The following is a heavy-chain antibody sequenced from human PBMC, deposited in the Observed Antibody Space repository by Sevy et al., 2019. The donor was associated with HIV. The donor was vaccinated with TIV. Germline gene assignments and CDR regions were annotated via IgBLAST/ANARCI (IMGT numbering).Heavy chain of an antibody. V-gene: IGHV3-74*01. D-gene: IGHD4-17*01. CDR1: GFTFSSNW. Sequence: GGSLRLSCAASGFTFSSNWMHWVRQAPGKGLVWVSRINSDGGSTNNADSAKGRFTISTANAKNTLYLQMNSLRAEDTAVYYCARDAFVLVTTGGKKDGYYQHWGQGALVTVSS. J-gene: IGHJ1*01. CDR3: ARDAFVLVTTGGKKDGYYQH. CDR2: INSDGGST.